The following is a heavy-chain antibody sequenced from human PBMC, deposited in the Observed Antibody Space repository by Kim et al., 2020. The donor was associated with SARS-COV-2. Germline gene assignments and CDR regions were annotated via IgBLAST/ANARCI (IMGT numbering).Heavy chain of an antibody. V-gene: IGHV4-38-2*02. Sequence: SETLSLTCTVSGYSISSGYYWGWIRQPPGKGLEWIGSIYHSGSTYYNPSLKSRVTISVDTSKNQFSLKLSSVTAADTAVYYCARIWGFGSYLHPAYWGQGTLVTVSS. CDR2: IYHSGST. D-gene: IGHD1-26*01. J-gene: IGHJ4*02. CDR3: ARIWGFGSYLHPAY. CDR1: GYSISSGYY.